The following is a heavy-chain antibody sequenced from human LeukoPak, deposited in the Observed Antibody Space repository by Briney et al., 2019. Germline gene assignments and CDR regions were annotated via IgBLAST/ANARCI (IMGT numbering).Heavy chain of an antibody. Sequence: LSLTCAVYGGSFSGYYWSWIRQPPGKGLEWVAVISYDGSNKYYADSVKGRFTISRDNSKNTLYLQMNSLRAEDTAVYYCAKSGYQLLCLDYWGQGTLVTVSS. CDR2: ISYDGSNK. J-gene: IGHJ4*02. V-gene: IGHV3-30*18. CDR3: AKSGYQLLCLDY. D-gene: IGHD2-2*01. CDR1: GGSFSGYY.